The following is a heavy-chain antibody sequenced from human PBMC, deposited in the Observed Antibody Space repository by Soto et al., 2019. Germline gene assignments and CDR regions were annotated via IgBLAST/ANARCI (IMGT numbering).Heavy chain of an antibody. CDR2: INHSGST. CDR3: ARSDFWSGCLDY. J-gene: IGHJ4*02. V-gene: IGHV4-34*01. CDR1: GGSFSGYY. Sequence: SETLSLTCAVYGGSFSGYYWSWIRQAPGKGLEWIGEINHSGSTNYNPSLKSRVTISVDTSKNQFSLKLNSVTGADTAVYYCARSDFWSGCLDYWGQGTLVTVSS. D-gene: IGHD3-3*01.